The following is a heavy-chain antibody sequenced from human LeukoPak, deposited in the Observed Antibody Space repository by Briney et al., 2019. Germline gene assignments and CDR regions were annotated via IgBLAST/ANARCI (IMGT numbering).Heavy chain of an antibody. CDR1: GYIFTSYW. Sequence: GESLKISCEASGYIFTSYWIAWVRQMPGKGLGWMGVIYPGDSDTRYSPSFQGQVTISADKSITTAYLQWSSLKASDTAMYYCARWGAYGSGSSTPPGLDYWGQGTLVTVSS. V-gene: IGHV5-51*01. CDR3: ARWGAYGSGSSTPPGLDY. J-gene: IGHJ4*02. CDR2: IYPGDSDT. D-gene: IGHD3-10*01.